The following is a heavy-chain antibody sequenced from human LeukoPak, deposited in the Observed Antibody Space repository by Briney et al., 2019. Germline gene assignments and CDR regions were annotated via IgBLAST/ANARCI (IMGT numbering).Heavy chain of an antibody. CDR3: AREENYDYVWGSYRYGPD. CDR2: ISSSSSYI. J-gene: IGHJ4*02. D-gene: IGHD3-16*02. Sequence: GGSLRLSCAASGFTFSSYSMNWVRQAPGKGLEWVSSISSSSSYIYYADSVKGRFTISRDNAKNSLYLQMNSLRAEDTAVYYCAREENYDYVWGSYRYGPDWGQGTLVTVSS. CDR1: GFTFSSYS. V-gene: IGHV3-21*01.